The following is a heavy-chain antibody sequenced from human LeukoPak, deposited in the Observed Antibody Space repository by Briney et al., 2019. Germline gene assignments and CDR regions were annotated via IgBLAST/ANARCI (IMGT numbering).Heavy chain of an antibody. V-gene: IGHV3-30*14. Sequence: PGRSLRLSCAASGFTFSSYAMHWVRQAPGKGLEWVAVISYDGSNKYYADSVKGRFTISRDNSKNTLYLQMGSLRAEDMAVYYCAKRAGSSGWYRDNYYYYYMDVWGKGTTVTISS. J-gene: IGHJ6*03. CDR2: ISYDGSNK. CDR3: AKRAGSSGWYRDNYYYYYMDV. CDR1: GFTFSSYA. D-gene: IGHD6-19*01.